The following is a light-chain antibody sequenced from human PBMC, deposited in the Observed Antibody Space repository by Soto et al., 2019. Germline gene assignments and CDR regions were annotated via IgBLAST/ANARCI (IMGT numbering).Light chain of an antibody. Sequence: QSALTQPPSASGTPGQRVTISCSGSSSNIGSNTVNWYQQLPGTAPKLLIYSNNQRPSGVPGRFSGSKSGTSASLAISGLQSEDEADYYCAAWDDSLNGYVFGTGTK. CDR1: SSNIGSNT. V-gene: IGLV1-44*01. J-gene: IGLJ1*01. CDR2: SNN. CDR3: AAWDDSLNGYV.